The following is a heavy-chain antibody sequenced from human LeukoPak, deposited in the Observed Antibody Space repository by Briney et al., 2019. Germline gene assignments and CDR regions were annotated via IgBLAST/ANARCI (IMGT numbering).Heavy chain of an antibody. CDR2: ISSNGGST. CDR3: ARDIVLMVYASGPYFDY. V-gene: IGHV3-64*01. Sequence: GGSLRLSCAASGFTFSSYAMHWVRQAPGKGLEYVSAISSNGGSTYYANSVKGRFTISRDDSKDTLYLQMNSLRAEDTAVYYCARDIVLMVYASGPYFDYWGQGTLVTVSS. D-gene: IGHD2-8*01. J-gene: IGHJ4*02. CDR1: GFTFSSYA.